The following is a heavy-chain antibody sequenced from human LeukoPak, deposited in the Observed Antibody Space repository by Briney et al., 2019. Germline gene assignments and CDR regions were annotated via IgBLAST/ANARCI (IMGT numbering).Heavy chain of an antibody. V-gene: IGHV3-64*01. CDR1: GFTFSSYD. D-gene: IGHD3-10*01. CDR2: ISTNGGST. J-gene: IGHJ6*03. CDR3: ARDMYWGSGYYYMDV. Sequence: GGSLRLSCAASGFTFSSYDMHWVRQAPGKGLEYVSAISTNGGSTYYANSVKGRFTISRDNSKNTLYLQMGSLRPEDMAVYYCARDMYWGSGYYYMDVWGKGTTVTVSS.